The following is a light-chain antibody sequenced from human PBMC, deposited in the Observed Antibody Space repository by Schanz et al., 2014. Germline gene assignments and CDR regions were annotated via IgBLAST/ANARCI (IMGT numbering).Light chain of an antibody. CDR2: LNSDGSH. CDR3: QTWDTGLKVV. V-gene: IGLV4-69*01. J-gene: IGLJ2*01. CDR1: SGHSSYA. Sequence: QLVLTQSPSASASLGASVKLTCTLSSGHSSYAIAWHQQQPEKGPRYLMKLNSDGSHNKGDGIPDRFSGSSSGAERYLTISSLQSEDEADYYCQTWDTGLKVVFGGGTKLTVL.